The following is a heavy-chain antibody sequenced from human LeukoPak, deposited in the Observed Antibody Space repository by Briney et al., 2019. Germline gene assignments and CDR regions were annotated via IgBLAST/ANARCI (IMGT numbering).Heavy chain of an antibody. Sequence: SVKVFCKASGGTFSSYAISWVRQAPGQGLEWMGGIIPIFGTANYAQKFQGRVTITADESTSTAYMELSSLRSEDTAVYYCARGSYDYVWGSYRYAFDIWGQGTMVTVSS. J-gene: IGHJ3*02. CDR3: ARGSYDYVWGSYRYAFDI. D-gene: IGHD3-16*02. CDR1: GGTFSSYA. V-gene: IGHV1-69*13. CDR2: IIPIFGTA.